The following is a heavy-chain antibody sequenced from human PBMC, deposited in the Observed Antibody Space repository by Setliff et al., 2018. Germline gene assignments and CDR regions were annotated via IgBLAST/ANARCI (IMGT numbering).Heavy chain of an antibody. CDR2: INAGNGNT. J-gene: IGHJ4*02. D-gene: IGHD3-22*01. V-gene: IGHV1-3*01. CDR1: GYIFTYYA. Sequence: ASVKVSCKASGYIFTYYAIHWVRQAPGQRLEWMGWINAGNGNTKYSQKFQGRVTITRDTSASTAYMELSSLTSEDTAVYCCARRPYDSSGYFNYWGQGTLVTVSS. CDR3: ARRPYDSSGYFNY.